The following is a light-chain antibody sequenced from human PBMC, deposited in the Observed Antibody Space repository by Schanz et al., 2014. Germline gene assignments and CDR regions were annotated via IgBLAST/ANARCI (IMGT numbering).Light chain of an antibody. J-gene: IGKJ4*01. CDR2: SAS. CDR1: QSVSTH. V-gene: IGKV1-39*01. Sequence: DIQMTQSPSSLSASVGDRVTITCRASQSVSTHLSWYQQKPGKAPTLLIYSASSLETGAPSRFSGGGSGTDFTLTISSLLPEDFATYYCQQSYSSPFTFGGGTKVEIK. CDR3: QQSYSSPFT.